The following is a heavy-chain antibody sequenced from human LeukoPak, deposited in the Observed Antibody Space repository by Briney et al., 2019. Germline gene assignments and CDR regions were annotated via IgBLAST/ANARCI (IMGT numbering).Heavy chain of an antibody. CDR1: GLTFSSYG. J-gene: IGHJ6*02. CDR3: AKGRAAHYYFAMDG. Sequence: PGRSLRLSCAASGLTFSSYGMHWVRHAPGKGLEWVAVISYHGSNKYYADSVKGRFTISRDNSKDTLYLQMNSLRAEDTAVYYCAKGRAAHYYFAMDGWGQGTTVTVSS. D-gene: IGHD2-15*01. CDR2: ISYHGSNK. V-gene: IGHV3-30*18.